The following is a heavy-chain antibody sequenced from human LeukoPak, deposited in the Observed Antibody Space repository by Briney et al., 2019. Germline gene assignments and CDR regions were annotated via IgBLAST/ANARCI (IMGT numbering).Heavy chain of an antibody. CDR2: MNPNSGNT. J-gene: IGHJ6*03. Sequence: ASVKVSCKASGYTFTSYDINWVRQATGQGLEWMGWMNPNSGNTGYAQKFQGRVTMTGNTSISTAYMELSSLRSEDTAVYYCARGMLRSAYIVVVPAAKRGHYYYYYMDVWGKGTTVTVSS. CDR1: GYTFTSYD. D-gene: IGHD2-2*01. CDR3: ARGMLRSAYIVVVPAAKRGHYYYYYMDV. V-gene: IGHV1-8*01.